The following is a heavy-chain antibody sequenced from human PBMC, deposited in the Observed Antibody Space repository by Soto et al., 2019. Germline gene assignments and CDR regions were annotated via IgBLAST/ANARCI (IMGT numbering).Heavy chain of an antibody. CDR2: IYSGGST. J-gene: IGHJ6*02. Sequence: EVQLVESGGGLIQPGGSLRLSCAASGFTVSSNYMSWVRQAPGKGLEWVSVIYSGGSTYYADSVKGRFTISRDNSKNTXYXXMNSLRAEDTAVYYCARDMGRDGYNYVPYYYGMDVWGQGTTVTVSS. CDR3: ARDMGRDGYNYVPYYYGMDV. CDR1: GFTVSSNY. D-gene: IGHD5-12*01. V-gene: IGHV3-53*01.